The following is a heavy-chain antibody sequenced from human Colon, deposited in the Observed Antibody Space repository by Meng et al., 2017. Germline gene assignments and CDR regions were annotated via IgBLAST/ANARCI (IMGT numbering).Heavy chain of an antibody. CDR1: GASISSTNR. Sequence: QVNQVESDPGLVKPPGTPSLTCGGSGASISSTNRGSWIRQPPGKGLEWIGEISQSGSSNYNPSLKGRVTMSLDKFKNHFFLNLSSVSAADTAVYYCAREDGSIGFTPAGQWGQGTLVTVSS. D-gene: IGHD1-26*01. CDR2: ISQSGSS. V-gene: IGHV4-4*03. CDR3: AREDGSIGFTPAGQ. J-gene: IGHJ1*01.